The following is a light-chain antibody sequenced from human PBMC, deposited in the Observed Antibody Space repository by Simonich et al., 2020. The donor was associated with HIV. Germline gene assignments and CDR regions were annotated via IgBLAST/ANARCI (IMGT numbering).Light chain of an antibody. CDR3: LQDYNYPWT. CDR2: AAS. V-gene: IGKV1-39*01. Sequence: DIQMTQSPSSLSASVGDRVTITCRASQSISSYLNWYQQKPGKAPKLLIYAASSLQSGVPSRFSDSGSGTDFTLTISSLQPEDFATYYCLQDYNYPWTFGQGTKVEIK. J-gene: IGKJ1*01. CDR1: QSISSY.